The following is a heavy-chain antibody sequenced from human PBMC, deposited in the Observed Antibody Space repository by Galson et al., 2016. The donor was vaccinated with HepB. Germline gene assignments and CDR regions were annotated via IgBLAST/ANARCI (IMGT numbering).Heavy chain of an antibody. J-gene: IGHJ4*02. CDR3: ARRMLVGAGFDY. V-gene: IGHV3-7*04. D-gene: IGHD1-26*01. Sequence: SLRLSCAASGFTFSSFWVSWVRQAPGKGLEWVANIHQDGGQRYYGDSVNGRFTVSRDNAKNSLYLHMNSLRVDDTALYYCARRMLVGAGFDYWGQGALVTVSS. CDR1: GFTFSSFW. CDR2: IHQDGGQR.